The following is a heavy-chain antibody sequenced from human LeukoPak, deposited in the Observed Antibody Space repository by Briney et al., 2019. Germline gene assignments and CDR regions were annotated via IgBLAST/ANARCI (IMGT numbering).Heavy chain of an antibody. CDR1: GFTFDGYG. CDR3: AAGDRNGWYFDY. D-gene: IGHD6-19*01. Sequence: GGSLRLSCAASGFTFDGYGMSWVRQAPGKGLEWVSGINWNGGSTGYADSVKGRFTISRDNAKNSLYLQMNSLRAEDTALYYCAAGDRNGWYFDYWGQGTLVTVSS. V-gene: IGHV3-20*04. CDR2: INWNGGST. J-gene: IGHJ4*02.